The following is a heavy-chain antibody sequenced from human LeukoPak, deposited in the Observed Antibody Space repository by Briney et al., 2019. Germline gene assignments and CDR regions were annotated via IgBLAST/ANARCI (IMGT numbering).Heavy chain of an antibody. D-gene: IGHD3-9*01. CDR2: IYHSGST. CDR3: ASPLYYDILTGYQGY. V-gene: IGHV4-4*02. J-gene: IGHJ4*02. Sequence: SETLSLTCAVSGGSISSSNWWSWVRQPPGKGREWIGEIYHSGSTNYNPSLKSRVTISVDKSKNQSSLKLSSVTAADTAVYYCASPLYYDILTGYQGYWGQGTLVTVSS. CDR1: GGSISSSNW.